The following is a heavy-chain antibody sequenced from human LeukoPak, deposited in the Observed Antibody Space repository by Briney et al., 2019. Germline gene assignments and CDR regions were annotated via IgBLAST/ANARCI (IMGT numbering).Heavy chain of an antibody. V-gene: IGHV4-30-4*08. CDR3: ARLPLGIEGLDY. CDR1: GGSISSYY. Sequence: SSQTLSLTCTVSGGSISSYYWSWIRQPPGKGLEWIGYIYYSGSTYYNPSLKSRVTISVDTSKNQFSLKLSSVTAADTAVYYCARLPLGIEGLDYWGQGTLVTVSS. CDR2: IYYSGST. J-gene: IGHJ4*02. D-gene: IGHD7-27*01.